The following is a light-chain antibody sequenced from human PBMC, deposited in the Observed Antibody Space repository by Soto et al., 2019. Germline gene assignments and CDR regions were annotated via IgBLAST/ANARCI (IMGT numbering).Light chain of an antibody. V-gene: IGKV2D-29*02. CDR2: LAS. Sequence: DIVVNQYPLSMPVTPGEPASISCRSSQSLLHINGYNYLEWYLQKTGQSPQILIYLASNRFSGVPDRFSGSGSWTDCTLKISRVEAEDVGVDYCLQTIHLPWTFGQGTQVEI. CDR3: LQTIHLPWT. J-gene: IGKJ1*01. CDR1: QSLLHINGYNY.